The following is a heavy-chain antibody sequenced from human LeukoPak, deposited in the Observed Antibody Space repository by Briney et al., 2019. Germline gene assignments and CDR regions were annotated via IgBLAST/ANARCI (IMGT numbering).Heavy chain of an antibody. Sequence: SETLSLTCTVSGGSISSYYWSWIRQPPGKGLEWIGYIYYSGSTNYNPSLKSRVTISVDTSKNQFSLKLSSVTAADTAVYYCAREGMKPGWFDPWGQGTLVTASS. CDR1: GGSISSYY. CDR2: IYYSGST. D-gene: IGHD3-10*01. V-gene: IGHV4-59*01. CDR3: AREGMKPGWFDP. J-gene: IGHJ5*02.